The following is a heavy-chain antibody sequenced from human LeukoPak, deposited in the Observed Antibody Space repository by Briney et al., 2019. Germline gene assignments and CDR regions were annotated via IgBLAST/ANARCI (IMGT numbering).Heavy chain of an antibody. V-gene: IGHV1-2*02. CDR3: ARGGSGWYLGWYDY. Sequence: ASVKVSCKASGYTFTGYYMHWVRQAPGQGLEWMGWINPNSGGTNYAQKFQGRLTMTRDTSISTAYMELSRLRSDDTAVYYCARGGSGWYLGWYDYWGQGTLVTVSS. J-gene: IGHJ4*02. CDR2: INPNSGGT. CDR1: GYTFTGYY. D-gene: IGHD6-19*01.